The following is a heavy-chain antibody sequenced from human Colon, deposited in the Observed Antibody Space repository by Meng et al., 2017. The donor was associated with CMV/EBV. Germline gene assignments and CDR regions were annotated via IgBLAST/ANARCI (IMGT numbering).Heavy chain of an antibody. CDR2: IYYSGST. CDR3: AREKEGVVGRDAFDI. V-gene: IGHV4-61*08. J-gene: IGHJ3*02. Sequence: SETLSLTCTVSGDSVDNTDYYWSWIRQPPGKGLEWIGYIYYSGSTNYNPSLKSRVTISVDTSKNQFSLKLSSVTAADTAVYYCAREKEGVVGRDAFDIWGQGTMVTVSS. CDR1: GDSVDNTDYY. D-gene: IGHD1-26*01.